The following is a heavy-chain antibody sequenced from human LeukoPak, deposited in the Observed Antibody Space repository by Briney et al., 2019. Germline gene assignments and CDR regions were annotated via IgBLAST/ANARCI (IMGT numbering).Heavy chain of an antibody. CDR3: ARDRVVVATTTPPYWYFDL. CDR2: ISGSGGST. CDR1: GFTFSSYG. D-gene: IGHD2-15*01. Sequence: GGTLRLSCAASGFTFSSYGMSWVRQAPGKGLGWVSAISGSGGSTYYADSVKGRFTISRDNSKNTLYLQMNSLRAEDTAVYYCARDRVVVATTTPPYWYFDLWGRGTRVTVSS. V-gene: IGHV3-23*01. J-gene: IGHJ2*01.